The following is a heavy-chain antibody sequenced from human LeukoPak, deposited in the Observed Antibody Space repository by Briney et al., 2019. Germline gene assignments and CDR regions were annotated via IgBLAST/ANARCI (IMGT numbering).Heavy chain of an antibody. Sequence: ASVKVSCKASGYTFTSYYMHWVRQAPGQGLEWMGIINPSGGSTSYAQKFQGRVTMTRDTSTSTVYMELSSLRSEDTAVYYCARVKVYYDSSGGTLDYWGQGTLVTGSS. V-gene: IGHV1-46*01. CDR1: GYTFTSYY. D-gene: IGHD3-22*01. J-gene: IGHJ4*02. CDR2: INPSGGST. CDR3: ARVKVYYDSSGGTLDY.